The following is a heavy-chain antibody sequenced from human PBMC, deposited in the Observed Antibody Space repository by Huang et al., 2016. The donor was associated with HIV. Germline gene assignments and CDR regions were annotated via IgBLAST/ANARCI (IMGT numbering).Heavy chain of an antibody. J-gene: IGHJ5*02. V-gene: IGHV4-34*01. CDR1: GESLGTYY. CDR3: ARRFRVAATRKWFDP. D-gene: IGHD3-10*01. Sequence: QVQLQQWGAGLLKPSETLALTCAVYGESLGTYYWAWIRRPPGKGLQWSGEVNDGGDINYNPSLESRVTIAVDTSRNQVSLTWTSMTAADTATYYCARRFRVAATRKWFDPWGQGTLVIVSS. CDR2: VNDGGDI.